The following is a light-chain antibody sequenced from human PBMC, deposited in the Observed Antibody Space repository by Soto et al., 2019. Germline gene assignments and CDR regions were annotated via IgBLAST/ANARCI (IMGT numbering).Light chain of an antibody. CDR1: NIGSKS. Sequence: SYELTQPPSVSVAPGQTARITCGGNNIGSKSVHWYQQKPGQAPVLVIYKDSERPSGIPERFSGSSSGTTVTLTISGVQAEDEADYYCQSADSSGTYVFGTGTKVTV. J-gene: IGLJ1*01. CDR3: QSADSSGTYV. CDR2: KDS. V-gene: IGLV3-25*02.